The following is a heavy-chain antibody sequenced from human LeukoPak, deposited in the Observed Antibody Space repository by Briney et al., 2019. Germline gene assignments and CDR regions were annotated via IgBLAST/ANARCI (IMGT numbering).Heavy chain of an antibody. CDR2: INHSGST. CDR1: GGSFSGYY. CDR3: ARVDTAMGADY. D-gene: IGHD5-18*01. J-gene: IGHJ4*02. Sequence: SETLSLTCAVYGGSFSGYYWSWIRQPPGKGLEWIGEINHSGSTNYNPSLKSRVTISVDTPKNQFSLKLSSVTAADTAVYYCARVDTAMGADYWGQGTLVTVSS. V-gene: IGHV4-34*01.